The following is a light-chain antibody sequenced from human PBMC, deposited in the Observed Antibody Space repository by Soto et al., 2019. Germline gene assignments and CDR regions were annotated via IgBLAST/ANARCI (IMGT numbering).Light chain of an antibody. J-gene: IGLJ2*01. V-gene: IGLV1-44*01. CDR2: TNN. CDR3: AVWDDSLSGVL. Sequence: QSVLTQPPSASGTPGQRVTISCSGSSSNIGSNTVNWYQHLPGTAPKLLIYTNNQRPSGVPDRFSGSKSGTSASLAISGLQSEDEDDYYCAVWDDSLSGVLFGGGTKLTVL. CDR1: SSNIGSNT.